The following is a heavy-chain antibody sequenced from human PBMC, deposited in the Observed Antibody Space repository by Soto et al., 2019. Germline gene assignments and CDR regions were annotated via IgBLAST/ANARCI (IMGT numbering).Heavy chain of an antibody. CDR1: GGSIRGYY. J-gene: IGHJ5*02. Sequence: SETLSLTCIVSGGSIRGYYWSWIRQTPGKGLEWVGHIYYTGSTNYNPSLKSRLTISVDTSKNQFYLKLSSVTAADTAMYYCAMTKTTLYNGFDPWGQGTQVTV. CDR2: IYYTGST. V-gene: IGHV4-59*08. CDR3: AMTKTTLYNGFDP. D-gene: IGHD3-16*01.